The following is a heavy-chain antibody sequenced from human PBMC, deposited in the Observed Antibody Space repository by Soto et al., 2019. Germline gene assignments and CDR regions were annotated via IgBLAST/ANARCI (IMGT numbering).Heavy chain of an antibody. CDR1: GFTFSSYD. V-gene: IGHV3-13*01. D-gene: IGHD6-13*01. CDR3: ARGRQPRYSSSWSLLDY. Sequence: GGSLRLSCAASGFTFSSYDMHWVRQATGKGLEWVSTINTSGDTYYPGSVKGRFTISRENAKNSLYLQMNSLRAGDTAVYYCARGRQPRYSSSWSLLDYWGQGTLVTVSS. CDR2: INTSGDT. J-gene: IGHJ4*02.